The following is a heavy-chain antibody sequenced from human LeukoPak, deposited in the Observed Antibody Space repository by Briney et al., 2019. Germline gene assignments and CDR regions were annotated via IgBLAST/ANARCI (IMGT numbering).Heavy chain of an antibody. V-gene: IGHV3-53*01. CDR2: IYSGGST. CDR1: GFTVSSNY. CDR3: ARDRLTQGISVYYYYGMDV. J-gene: IGHJ6*02. D-gene: IGHD6-13*01. Sequence: PGGSLRLSCAASGFTVSSNYMSWVRQAPGKGLGWVSVIYSGGSTYYADSVKGRFTISRNNSKNTLYLQMNSLRAEDTAVYYCARDRLTQGISVYYYYGMDVWGQGTTVTVSS.